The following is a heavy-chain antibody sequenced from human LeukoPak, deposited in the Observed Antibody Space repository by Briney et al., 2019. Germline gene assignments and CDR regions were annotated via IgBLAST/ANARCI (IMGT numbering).Heavy chain of an antibody. CDR3: ARALAAAAPFDY. V-gene: IGHV4-59*01. CDR2: IYYSGST. Sequence: PSETLSLTCTVSGGSISSYYWSWIRQPPGKGLEWIGYIYYSGSTNYNPSLKSRVTISVDTSKNQFSLKLSSVTAADTAVYYRARALAAAAPFDYWGQGTLVTVSS. D-gene: IGHD6-13*01. J-gene: IGHJ4*02. CDR1: GGSISSYY.